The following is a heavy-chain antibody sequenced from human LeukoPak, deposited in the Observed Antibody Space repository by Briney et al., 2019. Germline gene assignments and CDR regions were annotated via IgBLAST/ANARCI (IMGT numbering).Heavy chain of an antibody. Sequence: GASVKVSCNASGYTVTSYGISRVRQAPGQGLEWMGWISAYNGNTNYAQKLQGRVTMTTDTSTSTAYMDLRSLRSDDTAVYYCARSWEELRFLTYWGQGTLVTVSS. CDR2: ISAYNGNT. D-gene: IGHD3-3*01. CDR3: ARSWEELRFLTY. J-gene: IGHJ4*02. CDR1: GYTVTSYG. V-gene: IGHV1-18*01.